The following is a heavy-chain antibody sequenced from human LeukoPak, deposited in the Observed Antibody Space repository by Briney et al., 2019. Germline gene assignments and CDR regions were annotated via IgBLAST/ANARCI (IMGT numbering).Heavy chain of an antibody. V-gene: IGHV3-23*01. J-gene: IGHJ4*02. D-gene: IGHD2-15*01. CDR2: ISGSGGST. CDR3: AKDPLGYCSGGSCFHYFDV. CDR1: GFTFSSYA. Sequence: GGSLRLSCAASGFTFSSYAMSWVRQAPGKGLEWVSAISGSGGSTYYADSVKGRFTISRDNSKNTLYLLMNSLRAEDTAVYYCAKDPLGYCSGGSCFHYFDVWGQGTLVPVA.